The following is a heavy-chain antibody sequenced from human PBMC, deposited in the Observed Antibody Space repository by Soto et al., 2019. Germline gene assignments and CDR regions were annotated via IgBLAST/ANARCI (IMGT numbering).Heavy chain of an antibody. Sequence: WWSLRLSCSASGFTFDDYTMHWFRQAPGKGLEWVSLISWDGGSTYYADSVKGRFTISRDNSKNSLYLQMNSLRTEDTALYYCAKDAMVRGVWNWFDPWGQGTLVTVSS. J-gene: IGHJ5*02. V-gene: IGHV3-43*01. CDR3: AKDAMVRGVWNWFDP. CDR2: ISWDGGST. CDR1: GFTFDDYT. D-gene: IGHD3-10*01.